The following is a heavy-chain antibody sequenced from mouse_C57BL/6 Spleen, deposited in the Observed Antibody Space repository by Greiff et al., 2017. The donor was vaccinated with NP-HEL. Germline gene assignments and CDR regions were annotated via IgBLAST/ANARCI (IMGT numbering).Heavy chain of an antibody. D-gene: IGHD1-1*01. V-gene: IGHV3-6*01. CDR1: GYSITSGYY. CDR2: ISYDGSN. Sequence: EVKLMESGPGLVKPSQSLSLTCSVTGYSITSGYYWNWIRQFPGNKLEWMGYISYDGSNNYNPSLKNRISITRDTSKNQFFLKLNSVTTEDTATYYCARGSYYGSSPAWFAYWGQGTLVTVSA. CDR3: ARGSYYGSSPAWFAY. J-gene: IGHJ3*01.